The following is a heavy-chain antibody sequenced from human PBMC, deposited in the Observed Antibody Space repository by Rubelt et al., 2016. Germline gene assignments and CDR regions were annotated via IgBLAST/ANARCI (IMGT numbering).Heavy chain of an antibody. CDR3: ARPGYSSGWYWFDP. CDR2: IYYSGSS. Sequence: GPGLVKPSETLSLTCTVSGGSISSSSYYWGWIRQPPGKGLEWIGSIYYSGSSYYNPSLKSRVTIFVDTSKNQFSLELSSVTAADTAVYYCARPGYSSGWYWFDPWGQGTLVTVSS. D-gene: IGHD6-19*01. V-gene: IGHV4-39*01. J-gene: IGHJ5*02. CDR1: GGSISSSSYY.